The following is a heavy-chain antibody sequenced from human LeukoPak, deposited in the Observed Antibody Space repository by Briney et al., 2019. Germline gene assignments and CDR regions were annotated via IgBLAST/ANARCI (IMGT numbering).Heavy chain of an antibody. V-gene: IGHV1-2*02. CDR3: ARDVYRFLRWNFDS. CDR1: GYTLNAYY. CDR2: INPNSGRA. J-gene: IGHJ5*01. Sequence: ASVKVSCKASGYTLNAYYMHWVRQAPGQGLEWIGWINPNSGRADYAQKFQGRVNMTRDTSVSAVHLELSGLGSDGTAVYFCARDVYRFLRWNFDSWGQGTLITVSS. D-gene: IGHD2-21*01.